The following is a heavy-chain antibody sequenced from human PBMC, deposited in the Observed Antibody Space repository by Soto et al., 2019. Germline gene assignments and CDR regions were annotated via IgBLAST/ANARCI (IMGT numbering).Heavy chain of an antibody. CDR3: ARGTANWGTFFDY. CDR1: GSTFTTYG. V-gene: IGHV1-18*01. CDR2: ISAYNGNT. J-gene: IGHJ4*02. D-gene: IGHD7-27*01. Sequence: GASVKVSCKASGSTFTTYGISWVRQAPGPGLEWMGWISAYNGNTNYAQKVQCRVTMTRDTSTRTVYMELSSLRSEDTAVYYCARGTANWGTFFDYWGQGTLVTVSS.